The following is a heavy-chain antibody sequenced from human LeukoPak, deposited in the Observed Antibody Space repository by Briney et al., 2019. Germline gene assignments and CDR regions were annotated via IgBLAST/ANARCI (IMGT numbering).Heavy chain of an antibody. CDR1: GFTFSSYG. Sequence: GGSLRLSCAASGFTFSSYGMHWVRQAPGKGLEWVAVIWYDGSNKYYADSVKGRFTISRDNSKNTLYLQMNSLRAEDTAVYYCAKALDDWDGWTNFDYWGQGTLVTVSS. CDR2: IWYDGSNK. V-gene: IGHV3-33*06. D-gene: IGHD5-24*01. CDR3: AKALDDWDGWTNFDY. J-gene: IGHJ4*02.